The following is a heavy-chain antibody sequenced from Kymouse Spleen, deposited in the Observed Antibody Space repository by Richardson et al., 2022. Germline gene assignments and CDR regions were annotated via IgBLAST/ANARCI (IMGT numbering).Heavy chain of an antibody. CDR1: GGSISSSSYY. V-gene: IGHV4-39*01. D-gene: IGHD3-9*01. J-gene: IGHJ6*02. CDR2: IYYSGST. CDR3: ARQGRYFDWSDGMDV. Sequence: QLQLQESGPGLVKPSETLSLTCTVSGGSISSSSYYWGWIRQPPGKGLEWIGSIYYSGSTYYNPSLKSRVTISVDTSKNQFSLKLSSVTAADTAVYYCARQGRYFDWSDGMDVWGQGTTVTVSS.